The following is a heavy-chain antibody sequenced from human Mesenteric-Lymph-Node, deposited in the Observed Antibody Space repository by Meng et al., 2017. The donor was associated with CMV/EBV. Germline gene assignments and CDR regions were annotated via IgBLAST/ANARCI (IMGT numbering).Heavy chain of an antibody. V-gene: IGHV1-8*03. D-gene: IGHD3-10*01. Sequence: ASVKVSCKASGYTFTSYYMHWVRQAPGQGLEWMGWMSPNGNGGYAQKFQGRVTITRNTSIRTAYMELSSLRSEDTAVYYCARGSASGTYYLLDVWGQGTTVTVSS. J-gene: IGHJ6*02. CDR3: ARGSASGTYYLLDV. CDR1: GYTFTSYY. CDR2: MSPNGNG.